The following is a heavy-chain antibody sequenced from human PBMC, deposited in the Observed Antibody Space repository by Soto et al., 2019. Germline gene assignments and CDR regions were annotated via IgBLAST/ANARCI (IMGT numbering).Heavy chain of an antibody. D-gene: IGHD3-3*01. CDR2: ISGSGGST. V-gene: IGHV3-23*01. CDR3: ARHGALYDFWSEDSQPQKKRKYYYYYYYMDV. CDR1: GFTFSSYA. Sequence: EVQLLESGGGLVQPGGSLRLSCAASGFTFSSYAMSWVRQAPGKGLEWVSAISGSGGSTYYADSVKGRFTISRDNSKNTLYLQMNRLRAEDTAVYYCARHGALYDFWSEDSQPQKKRKYYYYYYYMDVWGKGTTVTVSS. J-gene: IGHJ6*03.